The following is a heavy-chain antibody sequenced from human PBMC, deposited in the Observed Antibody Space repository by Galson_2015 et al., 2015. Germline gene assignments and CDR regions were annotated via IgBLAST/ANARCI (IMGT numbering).Heavy chain of an antibody. D-gene: IGHD3-22*01. V-gene: IGHV3-33*01. CDR3: ARDYSEYSSGYDGLTDY. Sequence: SLRLSCAASGSTFSSYGMHWVRQAPGKGLEWVAVIWYDGSNKYYADSVKGRFTISRDNSKNTLYLQMNSLRAEDTAVYYCARDYSEYSSGYDGLTDYWGQGTLVTVSS. J-gene: IGHJ4*02. CDR2: IWYDGSNK. CDR1: GSTFSSYG.